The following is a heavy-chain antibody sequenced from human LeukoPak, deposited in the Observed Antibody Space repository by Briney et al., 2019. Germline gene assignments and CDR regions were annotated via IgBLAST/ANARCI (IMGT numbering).Heavy chain of an antibody. J-gene: IGHJ6*03. CDR2: ISGSGGST. CDR3: AKAFKFGVIIPPTYYYYYMDV. CDR1: GFTFSSYA. V-gene: IGHV3-23*01. D-gene: IGHD3-3*01. Sequence: GGSLRLSCAASGFTFSSYAMSWVRQAPGKGLEWVSAISGSGGSTYYADSVKGRFTISRDNSKNTLYVQMNSLRAEDTAVYYCAKAFKFGVIIPPTYYYYYMDVWGKGTTVTVSS.